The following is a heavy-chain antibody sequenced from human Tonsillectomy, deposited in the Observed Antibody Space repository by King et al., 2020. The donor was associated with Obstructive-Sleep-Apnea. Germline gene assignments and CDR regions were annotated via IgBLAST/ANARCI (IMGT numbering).Heavy chain of an antibody. CDR3: ARHSIYYDSSGYQGPVDY. CDR2: VEPSASYT. J-gene: IGHJ4*02. V-gene: IGHV5-10-1*01. Sequence: QLVQSGAEVKKTGESLRISCKGSGYSFTSYWISCVRQMPGKGLELMWSVEPSASYTNYSPSFQGHVTIPADQSISTAYLQWSSLKASDTAMYYCARHSIYYDSSGYQGPVDYWGQGTLVTVSS. D-gene: IGHD3-22*01. CDR1: GYSFTSYW.